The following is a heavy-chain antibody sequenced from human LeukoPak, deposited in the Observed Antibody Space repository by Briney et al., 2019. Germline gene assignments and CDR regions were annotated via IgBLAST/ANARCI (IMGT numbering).Heavy chain of an antibody. J-gene: IGHJ4*02. D-gene: IGHD4-23*01. CDR3: ATYADYGGSWPLDY. CDR1: GFTFSDYY. V-gene: IGHV3-30*03. Sequence: PGGSLRLSCAASGFTFSDYYMSWIRQAPGKGLEWVALISKDGSNEDYVDSVKGRFTISRDNSKNTVFLQMNTLRGEDTAVYYCATYADYGGSWPLDYWGQGTLVIVSS. CDR2: ISKDGSNE.